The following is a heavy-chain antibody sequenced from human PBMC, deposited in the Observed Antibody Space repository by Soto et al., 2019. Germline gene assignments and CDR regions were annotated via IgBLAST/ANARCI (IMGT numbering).Heavy chain of an antibody. CDR2: IYYSGST. D-gene: IGHD3-10*01. V-gene: IGHV4-39*01. Sequence: PSETLSLTCPVSGGSISSSSYYWGCIRKPPGKGLEWIGSIYYSGSTYYTPSLKSRVTISVDTSKKQFSLKLXSLTAADTAVYYCARLRLSFTGYYYCMDVWGQGTTVTVAS. CDR1: GGSISSSSYY. J-gene: IGHJ6*02. CDR3: ARLRLSFTGYYYCMDV.